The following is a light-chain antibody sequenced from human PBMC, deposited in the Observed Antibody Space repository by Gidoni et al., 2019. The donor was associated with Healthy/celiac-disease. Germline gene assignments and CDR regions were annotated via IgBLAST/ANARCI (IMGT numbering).Light chain of an antibody. Sequence: SYELTQPPSVSAAPGTTASITCSGDKLGDKYACWYQQNPGQSPVLVIYQDSKRPSGIPERFSGSNSGNTATLTISGTQAMDEADYYCQAWDSSTVVFGGGTKLTVL. J-gene: IGLJ2*01. CDR3: QAWDSSTVV. CDR1: KLGDKY. CDR2: QDS. V-gene: IGLV3-1*01.